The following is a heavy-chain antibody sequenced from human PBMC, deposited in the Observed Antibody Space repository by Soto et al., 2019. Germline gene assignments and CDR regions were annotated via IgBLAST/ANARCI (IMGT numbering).Heavy chain of an antibody. D-gene: IGHD2-2*01. J-gene: IGHJ4*02. CDR3: AGWSIVAVTAALTSYHDYTNYRFDS. V-gene: IGHV1-69*01. CDR1: GGSFSDFA. CDR2: IIPMFAAT. Sequence: QVQLAQSGAEMTKPGSSVKVSCRASGGSFSDFAFSWVRQAPGQCIEWMGGIIPMFAATKYAQRLQDRVTITADESTNAVSSAMNRLASGDTAIYYCAGWSIVAVTAALTSYHDYTNYRFDSWGQGTLVTVS.